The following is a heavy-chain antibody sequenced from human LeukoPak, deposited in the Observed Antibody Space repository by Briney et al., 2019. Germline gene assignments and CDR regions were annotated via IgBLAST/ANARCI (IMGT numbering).Heavy chain of an antibody. J-gene: IGHJ4*02. D-gene: IGHD3-10*01. CDR1: GFTFSSYW. V-gene: IGHV3-7*05. Sequence: PGGSLRLSCAASGFTFSSYWMSWVRQAPGKRLEWVANIKQDGSEKYYVDSVKGRFTISRDNAKNSLYLQMNSLRAEDTAVYYCARDLFAYGSGTPYWGQGTLVTVSS. CDR3: ARDLFAYGSGTPY. CDR2: IKQDGSEK.